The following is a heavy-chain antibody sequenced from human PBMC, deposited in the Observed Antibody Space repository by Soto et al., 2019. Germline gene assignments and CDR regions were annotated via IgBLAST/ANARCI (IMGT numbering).Heavy chain of an antibody. V-gene: IGHV3-73*01. D-gene: IGHD3-16*01. Sequence: EVQLVESGGGLVQPGGSLKLSCAASGFIFSGSAVHWVRQASGKGLEWVDRILSKAGNYETAYPASMKGRVTISRADSENTAFLQMNRLKSEDAAVYYCIRGGSPEYYGYWAQGALVAVSS. CDR3: IRGGSPEYYGY. CDR1: GFIFSGSA. J-gene: IGHJ4*02. CDR2: ILSKAGNYET.